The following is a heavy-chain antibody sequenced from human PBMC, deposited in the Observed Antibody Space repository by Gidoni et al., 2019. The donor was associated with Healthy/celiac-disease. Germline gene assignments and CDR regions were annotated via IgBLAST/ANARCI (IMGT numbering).Heavy chain of an antibody. Sequence: QVQLVASGGGVVQPGRSLRLSCAASGFTFRSYGMHWVRQAPGKGLEWVAVISYDGSNKYYADSVKGRFTISRDNSKNTLYLQMNSLRAEDTAVYYCAKDRGASGWHNFDYWGQGTLVTVSS. V-gene: IGHV3-30*18. J-gene: IGHJ4*02. CDR3: AKDRGASGWHNFDY. D-gene: IGHD6-19*01. CDR1: GFTFRSYG. CDR2: ISYDGSNK.